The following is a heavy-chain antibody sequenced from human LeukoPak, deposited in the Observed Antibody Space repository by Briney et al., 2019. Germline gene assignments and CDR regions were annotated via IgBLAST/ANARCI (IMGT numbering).Heavy chain of an antibody. Sequence: ASVKVSCKASGYTFTGYYMHWVRQAPGQGLEWMGWINPNSGGTNYAQKFQGRVTMTRDTSISTAYMELSRLRSDATALYYCPRTLTKYGSGSDNFDYWGQGTLVTVSS. CDR1: GYTFTGYY. CDR2: INPNSGGT. D-gene: IGHD3-10*01. CDR3: PRTLTKYGSGSDNFDY. J-gene: IGHJ4*02. V-gene: IGHV1-2*02.